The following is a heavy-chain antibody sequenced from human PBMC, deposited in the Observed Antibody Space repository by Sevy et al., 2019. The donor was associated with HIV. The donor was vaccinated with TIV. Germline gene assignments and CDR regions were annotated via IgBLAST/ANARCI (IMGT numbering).Heavy chain of an antibody. Sequence: GGSLRLSCAASGFTFSSYSMNWLRQAPGKGLEWVSSISSSSSYIYYADSVKGRFTISRDNAKNSLYLQMNSLRAEDTAVYYCAREGIVVVPAAQIYYYGMDVWGQGTTVTVSS. D-gene: IGHD2-2*01. CDR1: GFTFSSYS. V-gene: IGHV3-21*01. J-gene: IGHJ6*02. CDR2: ISSSSSYI. CDR3: AREGIVVVPAAQIYYYGMDV.